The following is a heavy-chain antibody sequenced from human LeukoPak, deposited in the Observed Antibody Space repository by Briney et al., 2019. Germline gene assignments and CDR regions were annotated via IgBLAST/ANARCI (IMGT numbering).Heavy chain of an antibody. CDR2: ISSSSSYI. CDR3: ARDSRTSRRYYDFWSGYFAAFDI. Sequence: GGSLRLSCAASGFTFSSYSMNWVRQAPGKGLEWVSSISSSSSYIYYADSVKSRFTISRDNAKNSLYLQMNSLRAEDTAVYYCARDSRTSRRYYDFWSGYFAAFDIWGQGTMVTVSS. J-gene: IGHJ3*02. D-gene: IGHD3-3*01. V-gene: IGHV3-21*01. CDR1: GFTFSSYS.